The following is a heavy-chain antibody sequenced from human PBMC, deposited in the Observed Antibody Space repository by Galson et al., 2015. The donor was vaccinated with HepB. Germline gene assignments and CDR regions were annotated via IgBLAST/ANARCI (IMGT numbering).Heavy chain of an antibody. CDR1: GFTFNNSA. V-gene: IGHV3-30*04. Sequence: SLRLSCADSGFTFNNSAMHWVRPAPGKGLEWVAAILYDERDKYYAESVKGRFTISRDNSKNTLYLQMNSLRVDDTAVFYCARGSGAAALYNWFDPWGQGTLVTVSS. D-gene: IGHD6-13*01. CDR2: ILYDERDK. J-gene: IGHJ5*02. CDR3: ARGSGAAALYNWFDP.